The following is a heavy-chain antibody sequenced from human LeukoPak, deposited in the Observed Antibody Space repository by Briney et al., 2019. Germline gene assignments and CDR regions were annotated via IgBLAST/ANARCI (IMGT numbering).Heavy chain of an antibody. D-gene: IGHD3-3*01. Sequence: QPSETLSLTCTVSGGSVSSGSYYWSWIRQPPGKGLEWIGYIYYSGSTDYNPSLKSRVTISVDTSKNQFSLKLSSVTAADTAVYYCARESAGLYDFWSGNYYYYGMDVWGQGTTVTVSS. CDR1: GGSVSSGSYY. J-gene: IGHJ6*02. CDR2: IYYSGST. CDR3: ARESAGLYDFWSGNYYYYGMDV. V-gene: IGHV4-61*01.